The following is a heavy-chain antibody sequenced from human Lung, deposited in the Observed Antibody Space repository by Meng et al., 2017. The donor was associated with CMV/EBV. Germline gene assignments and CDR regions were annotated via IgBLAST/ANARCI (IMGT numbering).Heavy chain of an antibody. Sequence: ASXXVSCKTSGFNFYGFYIHWVRRAPGQGLEWMGRINPKNGDPKYAQRFEGRVSMTTDTSITTVYMELRSLRSDDTAFYYCTRRPLGSTRPFAYWG. CDR3: TRRPLGSTRPFAY. J-gene: IGHJ4*01. CDR1: GFNFYGFY. V-gene: IGHV1-2*06. CDR2: INPKNGDP. D-gene: IGHD1-26*01.